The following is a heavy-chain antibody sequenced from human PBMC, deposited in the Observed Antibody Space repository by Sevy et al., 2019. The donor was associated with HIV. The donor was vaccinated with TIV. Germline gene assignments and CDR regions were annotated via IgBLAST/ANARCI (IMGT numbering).Heavy chain of an antibody. CDR1: GFTFNSYS. Sequence: GGSLRLSCVASGFTFNSYSMYWVRQAPGKGLEWLAVISYDGSYKYYADSVKGRFTISRDNSKNTLYLQMNSLRTEDTAVYYCARDAAEGPYSSTWYSNWLDPWGQGTQVTVSS. V-gene: IGHV3-30*04. CDR2: ISYDGSYK. CDR3: ARDAAEGPYSSTWYSNWLDP. D-gene: IGHD6-13*01. J-gene: IGHJ5*02.